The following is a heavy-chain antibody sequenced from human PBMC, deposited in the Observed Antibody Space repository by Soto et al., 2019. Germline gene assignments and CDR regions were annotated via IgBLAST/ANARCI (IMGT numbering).Heavy chain of an antibody. CDR1: GFTFNNYG. CDR2: IWNDGNGY. CDR3: ARRQIPPPTRGAASARGGMDV. J-gene: IGHJ6*02. Sequence: QVQLVESGAGVVQPGRSLRLSCAASGFTFNNYGMHWVRQAPGKRLEWVAVIWNDGNGYYYANSVKGRFTISRDNSKNTLDLQMSSLRVEDTAVYYCARRQIPPPTRGAASARGGMDVWGQGTTVTVSS. V-gene: IGHV3-33*01. D-gene: IGHD6-13*01.